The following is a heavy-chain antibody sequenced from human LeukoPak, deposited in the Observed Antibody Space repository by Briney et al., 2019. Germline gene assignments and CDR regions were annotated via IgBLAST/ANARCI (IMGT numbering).Heavy chain of an antibody. CDR3: ARYDYTAINYYMDV. V-gene: IGHV3-48*01. D-gene: IGHD3-16*01. CDR2: ISSSSSTM. J-gene: IGHJ6*03. Sequence: PGGSLRLSCAASGFTFSSYSMNWVRQAPGKGLEWVSYISSSSSTMYYADSVKGRFTISRDKAKNSLYLQMNSLRAEDTAVYYCARYDYTAINYYMDVWGKGTTVTVSS. CDR1: GFTFSSYS.